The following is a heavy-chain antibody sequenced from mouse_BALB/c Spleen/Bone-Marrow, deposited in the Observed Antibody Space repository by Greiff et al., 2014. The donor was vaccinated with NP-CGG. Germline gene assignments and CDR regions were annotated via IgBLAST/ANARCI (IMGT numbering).Heavy chain of an antibody. CDR3: ARNYRYAWFAY. V-gene: IGHV1S56*01. CDR1: GYTFTSYD. J-gene: IGHJ3*01. D-gene: IGHD2-14*01. Sequence: VQLQQSGAELVKPGASVKLSCKASGYTFTSYDINWVRQRPEQGLGWIGWIFPGDGSIKYNEKFKGKATLTTDKSSSTAYMQLSRLTSEDSAVYFCARNYRYAWFAYWGQGTLVTVSA. CDR2: IFPGDGSI.